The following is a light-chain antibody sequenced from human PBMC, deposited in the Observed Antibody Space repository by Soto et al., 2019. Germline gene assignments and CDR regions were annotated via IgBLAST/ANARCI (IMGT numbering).Light chain of an antibody. CDR2: LNSGGSH. CDR3: QTWGADIPYV. Sequence: QLVLTQSPSASASLGASVKLTCTLSSGHSTYAIAWHQQQPEKGPRFLMKLNSGGSHTKGDGIPDRFSGSSSGAERYLTISRLQSEDEADYFCQTWGADIPYVLGTGTKVTVL. J-gene: IGLJ1*01. CDR1: SGHSTYA. V-gene: IGLV4-69*01.